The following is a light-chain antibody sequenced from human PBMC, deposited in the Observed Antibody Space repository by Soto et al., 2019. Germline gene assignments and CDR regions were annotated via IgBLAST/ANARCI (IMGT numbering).Light chain of an antibody. CDR3: QQSYSTPRT. J-gene: IGKJ1*01. CDR2: VAS. CDR1: ESISSY. Sequence: DIQMTQSPSSLSASVGDRVTITCRASESISSYLNWYQQKPGHAPKLLIYVASSLQSGVPSRFSGSGSGTDFTLTISSLQPEDFATYYCQQSYSTPRTFGQGTKVEIK. V-gene: IGKV1-39*01.